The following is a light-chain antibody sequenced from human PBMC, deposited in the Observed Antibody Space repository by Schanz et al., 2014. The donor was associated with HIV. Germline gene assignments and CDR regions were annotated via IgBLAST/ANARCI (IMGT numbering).Light chain of an antibody. V-gene: IGKV3-15*01. CDR1: QSVSSN. J-gene: IGKJ4*01. Sequence: EIVLTQSPVTLSLSPGEGATLSCRASQSVSSNLAWYQQKPGQVPRLLIYGASTRATGIPPRFSGSGSGTEFTLNISSLHSEDIAVYYCQQYNNWPPRITFGGGTKVEIK. CDR3: QQYNNWPPRIT. CDR2: GAS.